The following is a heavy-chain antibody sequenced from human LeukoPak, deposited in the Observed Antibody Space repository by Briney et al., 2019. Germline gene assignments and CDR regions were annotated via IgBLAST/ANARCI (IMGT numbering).Heavy chain of an antibody. CDR2: IHSSGGS. Sequence: SETLSLTCTVSGASISNYYWSWIRQTPEKGLEWMGHIHSSGGSSYYPSLKSRLTLSIDTSRNQLSLKLPSVTATDTAVYFCARLGSYHDFWGQGALVTVSS. CDR1: GASISNYY. J-gene: IGHJ4*02. D-gene: IGHD1-26*01. V-gene: IGHV4-4*09. CDR3: ARLGSYHDF.